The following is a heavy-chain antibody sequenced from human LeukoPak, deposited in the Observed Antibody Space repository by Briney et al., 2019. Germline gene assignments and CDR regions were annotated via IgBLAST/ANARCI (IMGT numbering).Heavy chain of an antibody. V-gene: IGHV4-30-2*01. J-gene: IGHJ5*02. D-gene: IGHD2-21*01. CDR3: AGEGEYGDSYS. Sequence: PSQTLSLTCAVSGDSISYESYYWNWIRQAPGKGPEWIGNIYRGRTRLSPSLTSRVAISVDMSKSQVSLSLTSVTAADTAIYYCAGEGEYGDSYSWGQGALVIVSA. CDR2: IYRGRT. CDR1: GDSISYESYY.